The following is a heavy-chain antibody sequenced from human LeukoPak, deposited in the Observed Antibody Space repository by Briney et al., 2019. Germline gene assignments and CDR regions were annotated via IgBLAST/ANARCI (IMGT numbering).Heavy chain of an antibody. CDR1: GFTFSSYS. J-gene: IGHJ6*02. Sequence: GGSLRPSCAASGFTFSSYSMNWVRQAPGKGLEWVSSISSSSYIYYADSVKGRFTISRDNAKNSLYRQMNSLRAEDTAVYYCAREGDSSGYYYLLYGIDVWGQGTTVTVSS. D-gene: IGHD3-22*01. CDR2: ISSSSYI. V-gene: IGHV3-21*01. CDR3: AREGDSSGYYYLLYGIDV.